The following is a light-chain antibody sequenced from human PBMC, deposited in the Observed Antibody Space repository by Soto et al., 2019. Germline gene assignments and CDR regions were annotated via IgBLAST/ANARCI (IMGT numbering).Light chain of an antibody. J-gene: IGLJ2*01. CDR3: CSYAGGNTLI. V-gene: IGLV2-23*02. Sequence: QSALTQPASVSGSPGQSITISCTRTNGDVGSYDLVSWYQQYPDKAPKLIIYEVNKRPSGVSNRFSGAKSGNTASLTISGLQTEDEADYDCCSYAGGNTLIFGGGTKLTVL. CDR1: NGDVGSYDL. CDR2: EVN.